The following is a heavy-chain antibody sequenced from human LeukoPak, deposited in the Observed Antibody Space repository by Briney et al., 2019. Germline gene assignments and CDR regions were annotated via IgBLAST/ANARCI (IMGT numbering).Heavy chain of an antibody. J-gene: IGHJ4*02. CDR1: GLSFSSFA. Sequence: GGSLTLSCAASGLSFSSFAMSWVRQAPARGLQWLSSMKGTGETFYADSVRGRFTLSRDDSRNTVYLQLNNLRVQDTAVYYCARASWVSSADAVWWGQGTVVTVSS. D-gene: IGHD3-16*01. V-gene: IGHV3-23*01. CDR3: ARASWVSSADAVW. CDR2: MKGTGET.